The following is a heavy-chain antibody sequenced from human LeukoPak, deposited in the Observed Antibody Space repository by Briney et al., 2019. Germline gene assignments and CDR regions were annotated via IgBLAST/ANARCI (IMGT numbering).Heavy chain of an antibody. V-gene: IGHV4-59*01. CDR1: GGSISSYY. Sequence: PSETLSLTCTVSGGSISSYYWSWIRQPPGKGLEWIGYIYYSGSTNYNPSLKSRVTISVDTSKNQFSLKLSSVTAADTAVYYCARTSVVSSQFPSGGDYYYYGMDVWGQGTTVTVSS. J-gene: IGHJ6*02. D-gene: IGHD2-2*01. CDR3: ARTSVVSSQFPSGGDYYYYGMDV. CDR2: IYYSGST.